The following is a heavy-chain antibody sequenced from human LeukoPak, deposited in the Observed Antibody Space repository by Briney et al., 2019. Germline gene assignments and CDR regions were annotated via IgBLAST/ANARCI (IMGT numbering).Heavy chain of an antibody. V-gene: IGHV3-23*01. CDR3: AKEVALVVVRGQRGGHFFDF. J-gene: IGHJ4*02. CDR2: IVISGGSA. CDR1: GITFSNAA. D-gene: IGHD3-10*01. Sequence: GGSMRLSCAASGITFSNAAIHWVRQAPGKRLEWVSGIVISGGSAFYADSVKGRFVISKDTSENTVYLQMNSLRADDTAVYFCAKEVALVVVRGQRGGHFFDFWGQGALVTVSS.